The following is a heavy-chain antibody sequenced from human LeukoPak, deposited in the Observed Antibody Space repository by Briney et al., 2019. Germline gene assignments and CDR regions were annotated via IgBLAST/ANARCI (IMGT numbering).Heavy chain of an antibody. Sequence: GGSLRLSCVASGFTFSSYEMNWVRQAPGKGLEWVALISYDGGNKFYADSVRDRFTISRDNSKNTLFLQMNSLRIEDTAVYYCAKVFEVRGARRPKDYWGQGTLVIVSS. CDR3: AKVFEVRGARRPKDY. CDR1: GFTFSSYE. D-gene: IGHD3-10*01. CDR2: ISYDGGNK. J-gene: IGHJ4*02. V-gene: IGHV3-30*18.